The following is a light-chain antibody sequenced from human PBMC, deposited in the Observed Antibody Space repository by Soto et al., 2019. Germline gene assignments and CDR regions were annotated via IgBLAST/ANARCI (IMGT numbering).Light chain of an antibody. CDR1: SSDVGGYNY. CDR3: AAWDDSLNGPV. J-gene: IGLJ2*01. Sequence: QSALTQPPSASGSPGQSVTISCTGTSSDVGGYNYVSWYQQHPGKAPKLMIYEVSKRPSGVPDRFSGSKSGNTASLTVSGLQAVDEADYYCAAWDDSLNGPVFGGGTKLTVL. CDR2: EVS. V-gene: IGLV2-8*01.